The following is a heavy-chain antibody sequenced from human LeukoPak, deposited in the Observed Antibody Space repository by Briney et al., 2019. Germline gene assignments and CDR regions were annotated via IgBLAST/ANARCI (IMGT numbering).Heavy chain of an antibody. CDR2: IWYDGSNK. J-gene: IGHJ4*02. D-gene: IGHD3-10*01. V-gene: IGHV3-33*01. CDR3: AREKPGDFSPFDY. Sequence: PGGSLRLSCAASGFTFSSYGMHWVRQAPGKGLEWVAVIWYDGSNKYYADSVKGRFTISRDNSKNTLYLQMNSLRAEDTAVYYRAREKPGDFSPFDYWGQGTLVTVSS. CDR1: GFTFSSYG.